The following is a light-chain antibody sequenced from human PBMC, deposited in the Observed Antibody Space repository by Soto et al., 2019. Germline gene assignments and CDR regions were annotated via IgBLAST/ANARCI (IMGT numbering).Light chain of an antibody. CDR1: QSVGKN. J-gene: IGKJ4*01. CDR3: QHYTDWSLT. CDR2: DVS. V-gene: IGKV3-15*01. Sequence: EIVMTQSPATLSVSPGERATLSCGASQSVGKNLAWYQQKPGQSPSLLIYDVSTRATGVPARFSGSGSGTEFTLTISSLQSDDSAIYFCQHYTDWSLTFGRGTKVEIK.